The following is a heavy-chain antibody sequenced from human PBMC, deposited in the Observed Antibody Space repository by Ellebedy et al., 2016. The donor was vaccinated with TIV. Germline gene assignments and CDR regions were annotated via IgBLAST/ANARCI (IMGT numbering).Heavy chain of an antibody. CDR3: ARWDSSNNWYFDL. Sequence: SVKVSXXASGYTFTGYYMHWVRQAPGQGLEWMGGIIPIFGTANYAQKFQGRVTITADESTSTAYMELSSLRSEDTAVYYCARWDSSNNWYFDLWGRGTLVTVSS. J-gene: IGHJ2*01. CDR2: IIPIFGTA. V-gene: IGHV1-69*13. CDR1: GYTFTGYY. D-gene: IGHD3-22*01.